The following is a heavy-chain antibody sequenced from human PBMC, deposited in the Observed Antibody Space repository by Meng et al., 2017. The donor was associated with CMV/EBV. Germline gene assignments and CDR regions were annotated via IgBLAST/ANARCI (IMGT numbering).Heavy chain of an antibody. CDR2: INPDSGAT. Sequence: ASVKVSCKASGYPFTAYYMHWVRQAPGQGLEWMGWINPDSGATNFARNLQGRVTMTRDTSISTAYMELSGLTFDDTAVYYCARSRIQLWLHHYYYGMDVWGQGTTVTVSS. CDR1: GYPFTAYY. CDR3: ARSRIQLWLHHYYYGMDV. D-gene: IGHD5-18*01. V-gene: IGHV1-2*02. J-gene: IGHJ6*02.